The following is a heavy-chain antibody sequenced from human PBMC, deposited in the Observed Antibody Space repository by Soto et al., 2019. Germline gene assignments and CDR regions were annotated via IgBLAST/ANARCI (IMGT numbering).Heavy chain of an antibody. Sequence: QVQLVQSGAEVKKPGSSVKVSCKASGGTFSSYAISWVRQAPGQGLEWMGGIIPIFGTANYAQKFQGRVTITADESTSTAYMELSSLRSEDTAVYYWARSSGRVDYDILTGYYFDYWGQGTLVTVSS. CDR2: IIPIFGTA. D-gene: IGHD3-9*01. CDR1: GGTFSSYA. CDR3: ARSSGRVDYDILTGYYFDY. J-gene: IGHJ4*02. V-gene: IGHV1-69*01.